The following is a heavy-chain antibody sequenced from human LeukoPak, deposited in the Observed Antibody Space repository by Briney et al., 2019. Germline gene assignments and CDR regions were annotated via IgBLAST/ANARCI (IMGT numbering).Heavy chain of an antibody. CDR3: ARDFSPMRADSTGGNVWFDAFDI. J-gene: IGHJ3*02. CDR1: GFTFSNQW. Sequence: GASLRLSCAASGFTFSNQWMTWVRQAPGKGLEWVANIKQDGSKEHYVDSVKGRFTISRDSAKNSVYLQMNSLRAEDTAVYYCARDFSPMRADSTGGNVWFDAFDIWGQGTMVTVSS. CDR2: IKQDGSKE. V-gene: IGHV3-7*01. D-gene: IGHD3-16*01.